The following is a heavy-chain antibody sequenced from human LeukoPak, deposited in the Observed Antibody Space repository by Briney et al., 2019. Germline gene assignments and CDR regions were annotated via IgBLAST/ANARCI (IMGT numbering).Heavy chain of an antibody. CDR1: GFTFSSYE. CDR2: ISSSGSTI. J-gene: IGHJ5*02. CDR3: ARLPTMVRGVIPSFDP. D-gene: IGHD3-10*01. V-gene: IGHV3-48*03. Sequence: GGSLRLSCAASGFTFSSYEMNWVRQAPGKGLEWVSYISSSGSTIYYADSVKGRFTISRDNAKNSPYLQMNSLRAEDTAVYYYARLPTMVRGVIPSFDPWGQGTLVTVSS.